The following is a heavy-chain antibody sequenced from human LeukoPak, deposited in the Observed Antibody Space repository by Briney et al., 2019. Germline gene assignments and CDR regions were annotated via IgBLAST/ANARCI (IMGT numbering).Heavy chain of an antibody. J-gene: IGHJ4*02. D-gene: IGHD3-10*01. CDR2: ISWNSGSI. Sequence: GGSLRLSCAGSGFIFNNYAMHWVRQPPGKGLEWVSGISWNSGSIDYADSVKGRFTISRDNAKNSLYLQMNSLRAEDTAVYYCARAGTLWFGESKIDYWGQGTLVTVSS. V-gene: IGHV3-9*01. CDR1: GFIFNNYA. CDR3: ARAGTLWFGESKIDY.